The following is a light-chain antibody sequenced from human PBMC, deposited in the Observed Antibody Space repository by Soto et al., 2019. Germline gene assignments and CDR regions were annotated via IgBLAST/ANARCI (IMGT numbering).Light chain of an antibody. J-gene: IGKJ2*01. V-gene: IGKV3-20*01. CDR3: QQYGSSPRT. CDR1: QGVSDNY. CDR2: GAS. Sequence: EVVLTQSPGTLSLSPGEGATLSCRASQGVSDNYLAWYQHKPGQPPRLLIYGASNRATAIPDRFSGSGSGTDFTLTISRLEPEDFAVYFCQQYGSSPRTLGQGTKLDIK.